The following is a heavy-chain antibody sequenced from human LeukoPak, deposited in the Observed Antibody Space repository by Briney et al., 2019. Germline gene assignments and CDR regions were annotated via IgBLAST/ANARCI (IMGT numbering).Heavy chain of an antibody. V-gene: IGHV1-69*10. CDR1: GDTFTVYA. Sequence: GASVKVSCKASGDTFTVYAISWVRQAPGQGLEWMGRIIPILGITNYAQKFQGRVTITADKSTSTAYMELSSLRSEDTAVYYCARDIVVVVAENGMDVWGQGTTVTVSS. J-gene: IGHJ6*02. CDR2: IIPILGIT. D-gene: IGHD2-15*01. CDR3: ARDIVVVVAENGMDV.